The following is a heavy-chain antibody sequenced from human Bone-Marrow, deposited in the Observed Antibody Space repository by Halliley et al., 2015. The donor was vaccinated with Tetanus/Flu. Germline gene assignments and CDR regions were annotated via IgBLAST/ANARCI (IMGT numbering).Heavy chain of an antibody. CDR2: I. Sequence: IYYADSVKGRFTISRDNAKNSLSLQMNSLRAEDTAVYYCARSSSGRRVETSGIAAAGTGLPDYWGQGTLVTVSS. J-gene: IGHJ4*02. D-gene: IGHD6-13*01. CDR3: ARSSSGRRVETSGIAAAGTGLPDY. V-gene: IGHV3-21*01.